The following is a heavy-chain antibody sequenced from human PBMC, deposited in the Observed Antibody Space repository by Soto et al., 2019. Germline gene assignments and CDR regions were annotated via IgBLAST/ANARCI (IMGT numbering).Heavy chain of an antibody. CDR2: MYPDDSDI. Sequence: XGSLKISCKACGYRFSFYWIGWVRQMPGKGLEWMAIMYPDDSDIRYSPSFEAHVTISADKSTSTAFLQWSSLKASDTAMYYCATAYVYDFENSNYYRDAFDIWGQGTLVTVSS. J-gene: IGHJ3*02. D-gene: IGHD3-22*01. CDR1: GYRFSFYW. CDR3: ATAYVYDFENSNYYRDAFDI. V-gene: IGHV5-51*01.